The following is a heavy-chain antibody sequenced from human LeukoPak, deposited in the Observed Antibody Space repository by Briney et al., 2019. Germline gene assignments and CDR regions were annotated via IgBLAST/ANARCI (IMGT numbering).Heavy chain of an antibody. D-gene: IGHD6-19*01. Sequence: GGSLRLSCAASGFTFSSYAMSWVRQAPGKGLEWGSAISGSGGSRYYADSVKGRFTISRDNSKNTLYLQMNSLRAEDTAVYYCAKTPQWLVDYFDYWGQGTLVTVSS. CDR2: ISGSGGSR. V-gene: IGHV3-23*01. CDR3: AKTPQWLVDYFDY. CDR1: GFTFSSYA. J-gene: IGHJ4*02.